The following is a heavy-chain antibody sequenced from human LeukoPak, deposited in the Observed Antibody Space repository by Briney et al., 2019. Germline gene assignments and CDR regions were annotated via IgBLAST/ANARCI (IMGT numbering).Heavy chain of an antibody. CDR2: ISSNGGST. D-gene: IGHD2-21*02. V-gene: IGHV3-64*01. CDR1: GFTFSSYA. CDR3: ARACNGGDCYSDDAFDI. Sequence: GGSLRLSCAASGFTFSSYAMHWVRQAPGKGLEYVSAISSNGGSTYYANSVKGRFTISRDNSKNTLYLQMGSLRAEDMAVYYCARACNGGDCYSDDAFDIWGQGTMVTVSS. J-gene: IGHJ3*02.